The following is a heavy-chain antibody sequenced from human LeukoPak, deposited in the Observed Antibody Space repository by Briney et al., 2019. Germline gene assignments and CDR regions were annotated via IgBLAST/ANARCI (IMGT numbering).Heavy chain of an antibody. CDR2: IKSKTDGGTT. J-gene: IGHJ4*02. D-gene: IGHD5-12*01. CDR1: GFTFSSYS. Sequence: KAGGSLRLSCAASGFTFSSYSMNWVRQAPGKGLEWVGRIKSKTDGGTTDYAAPVKGRFTISRDDSKNTLYLQMNSLKTEDTAVYYCTTAFGGYSGYNYFDYWGQGTLVTVSS. V-gene: IGHV3-15*01. CDR3: TTAFGGYSGYNYFDY.